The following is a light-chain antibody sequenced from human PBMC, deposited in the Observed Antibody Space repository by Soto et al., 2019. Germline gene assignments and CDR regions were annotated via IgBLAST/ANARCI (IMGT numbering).Light chain of an antibody. J-gene: IGKJ1*01. CDR2: DTS. Sequence: EIVLTQSPGTLSLSPGERATLSCRASQSVSSNYLAWYQQKPGQTPRLLIYDTSTRATGFPARFSGSRSGQDLTITISRLEPEDFAVHYCQQYGQPQTFGQGTKVDIK. V-gene: IGKV3-20*01. CDR1: QSVSSNY. CDR3: QQYGQPQT.